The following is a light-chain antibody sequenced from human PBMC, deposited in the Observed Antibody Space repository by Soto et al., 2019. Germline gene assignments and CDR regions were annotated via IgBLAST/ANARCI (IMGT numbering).Light chain of an antibody. Sequence: QSALTQPASVSGSPGQSITISCAGTSSDVGSYNLVSWYQQHPGKAPKLMIYEGSRRPSGISNRFPGSKSGDTASLAISGLQAEDEAAYYCCSYAGRSTYVFGTGTKLTVL. CDR1: SSDVGSYNL. CDR3: CSYAGRSTYV. J-gene: IGLJ1*01. CDR2: EGS. V-gene: IGLV2-23*01.